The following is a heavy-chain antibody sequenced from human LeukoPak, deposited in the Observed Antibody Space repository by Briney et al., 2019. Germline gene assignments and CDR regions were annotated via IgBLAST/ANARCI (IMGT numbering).Heavy chain of an antibody. CDR1: GGSISSSSYY. CDR3: ARDPYYGDYEDY. D-gene: IGHD4-17*01. J-gene: IGHJ4*02. Sequence: SETLSLTCNVSGGSISSSSYYWGWIRQPPGKGLEWIGSIYYSGSTYYNPSLKSRVTISVDTSKNQFSLKLSSVTAADTAVYYCARDPYYGDYEDYWGQGTLVTVSS. V-gene: IGHV4-39*07. CDR2: IYYSGST.